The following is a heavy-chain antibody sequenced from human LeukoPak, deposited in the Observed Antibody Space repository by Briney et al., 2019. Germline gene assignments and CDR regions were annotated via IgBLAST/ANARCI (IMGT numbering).Heavy chain of an antibody. Sequence: GGSLRLSCAASGFTFSNYAMSWVRQAPGKGLEWVAVISHDGSNNYYADSVKGRFTISRDNSKNTLCLQMISLRTEDTAVYYCAKDTCSGGSCYYYYGMDVWGQGTTVTVSS. D-gene: IGHD2-15*01. J-gene: IGHJ6*02. CDR1: GFTFSNYA. CDR3: AKDTCSGGSCYYYYGMDV. V-gene: IGHV3-30*04. CDR2: ISHDGSNN.